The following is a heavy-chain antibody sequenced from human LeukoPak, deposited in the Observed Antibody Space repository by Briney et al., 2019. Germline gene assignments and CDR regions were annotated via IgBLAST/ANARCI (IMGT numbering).Heavy chain of an antibody. CDR1: GYTFTSYG. J-gene: IGHJ3*02. Sequence: GASVKVSCKASGYTFTSYGISWVRQAPGQGLEWMGWISAYNGNTNYAQKLQGRVTMTTDTSTSTAYMELRSLRSDDTAVYYCARVPIVGATRIAFDIWGQGTMVTVSS. D-gene: IGHD1-26*01. V-gene: IGHV1-18*01. CDR3: ARVPIVGATRIAFDI. CDR2: ISAYNGNT.